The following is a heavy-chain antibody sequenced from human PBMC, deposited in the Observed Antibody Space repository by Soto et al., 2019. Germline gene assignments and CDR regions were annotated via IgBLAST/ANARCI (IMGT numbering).Heavy chain of an antibody. J-gene: IGHJ4*02. CDR3: AKDLGVGGYFIDY. D-gene: IGHD3-3*01. CDR2: ISYDGSNK. Sequence: GGSLRLSCAASGFTFSNYDMHWVRQAPGKGLEWVAVISYDGSNKHYADSVKGRFTISRDNSKNTLYLQINSLRAEDTAVYYCAKDLGVGGYFIDYWGQGTLVTVSS. CDR1: GFTFSNYD. V-gene: IGHV3-30*18.